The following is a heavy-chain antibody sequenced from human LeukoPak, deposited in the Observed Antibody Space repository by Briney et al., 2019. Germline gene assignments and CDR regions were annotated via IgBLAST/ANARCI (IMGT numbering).Heavy chain of an antibody. J-gene: IGHJ4*02. CDR1: GFIFNNYA. Sequence: GGSLRLSCAGSGFIFNNYAMHWVRQPPGKGLEWVSGISWNSGTIDYADSVRGRFTISRDNAKNSLYLQMDSLRAEDTAVYYCARDSFPARLPFDYWGQGTLVTVSS. V-gene: IGHV3-9*01. CDR2: ISWNSGTI. D-gene: IGHD6-6*01. CDR3: ARDSFPARLPFDY.